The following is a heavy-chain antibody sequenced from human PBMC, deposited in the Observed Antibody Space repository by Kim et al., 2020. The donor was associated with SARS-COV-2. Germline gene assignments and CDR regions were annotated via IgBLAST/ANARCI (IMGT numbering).Heavy chain of an antibody. CDR3: ARVVPAAIVGAFDI. D-gene: IGHD2-2*02. CDR2: IYTSGST. Sequence: GSLRLSCTVSGGSISSYYWSWIRQPAGKGLEWIGRIYTSGSTNYNPSLKSRVTMSVDTSKNQFSLKLSSVTAADTAVYYCARVVPAAIVGAFDIWGQGTMVTVSS. J-gene: IGHJ3*02. V-gene: IGHV4-4*07. CDR1: GGSISSYY.